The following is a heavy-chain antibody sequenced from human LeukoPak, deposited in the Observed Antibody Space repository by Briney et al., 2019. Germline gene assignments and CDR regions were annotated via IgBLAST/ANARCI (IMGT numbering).Heavy chain of an antibody. CDR1: GFTFSSYS. V-gene: IGHV3-21*01. CDR2: ISSSSSYI. J-gene: IGHJ6*03. CDR3: ARVGGITLALAPSPFPDYNYYYMDV. Sequence: SGGSLRLSCAASGFTFSSYSMNWVRQAPGTGLEWVSSISSSSSYIYYTDSVKGRFTVSRDNAKKSLYLQMNSLRAEDTAVYYCARVGGITLALAPSPFPDYNYYYMDVWGKGTTVTVSS. D-gene: IGHD3-10*01.